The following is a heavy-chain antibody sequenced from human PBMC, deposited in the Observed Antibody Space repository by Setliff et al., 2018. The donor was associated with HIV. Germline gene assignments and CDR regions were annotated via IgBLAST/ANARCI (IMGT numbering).Heavy chain of an antibody. CDR2: IYYSGST. CDR1: GGSFSGYY. CDR3: ASYRKAERWLQLGGNFDY. Sequence: PSETLSLTCAVYGGSFSGYYWTWIRQPPGRGLEWIGSIYYSGSTYYNPSLKSRVTISVDTSKNQFSLKLSSVTAADTAVYYCASYRKAERWLQLGGNFDYWGQGTQVTVSS. V-gene: IGHV4-34*01. D-gene: IGHD5-12*01. J-gene: IGHJ4*02.